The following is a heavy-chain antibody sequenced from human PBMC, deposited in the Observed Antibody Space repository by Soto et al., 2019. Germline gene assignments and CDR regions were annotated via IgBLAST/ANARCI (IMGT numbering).Heavy chain of an antibody. J-gene: IGHJ4*02. Sequence: SETLSLTCAVYGGSFSGYYWSGIRQPPGKGLEWIGEINHSGSTNYNPSIKSRVTISVDTSKTQFSLNLRSVTAEDTAVYYCARDLAAGTRAFDYWGRGTLVTVSS. CDR3: ARDLAAGTRAFDY. D-gene: IGHD6-13*01. CDR2: INHSGST. V-gene: IGHV4-34*01. CDR1: GGSFSGYY.